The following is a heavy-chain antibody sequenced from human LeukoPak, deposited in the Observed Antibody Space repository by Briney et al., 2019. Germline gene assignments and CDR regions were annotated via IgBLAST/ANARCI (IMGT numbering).Heavy chain of an antibody. J-gene: IGHJ6*02. CDR2: IIPIFGTA. V-gene: IGHV1-69*13. CDR3: ARDKSSNYYYYYGMDV. CDR1: GGTFSSYA. Sequence: ASVKVSCKASGGTFSSYAISWVRQAPGQGLEWMGGIIPIFGTANYAQKFQGRVTITADGSTSTAYMELSSLRSEDTAVYYCARDKSSNYYYYYGMDVWGQGTTVTVSS.